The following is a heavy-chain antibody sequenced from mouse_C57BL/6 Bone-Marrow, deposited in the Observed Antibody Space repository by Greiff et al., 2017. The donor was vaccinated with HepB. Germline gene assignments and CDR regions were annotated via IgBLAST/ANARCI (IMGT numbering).Heavy chain of an antibody. CDR3: ARNGATVVAPDY. J-gene: IGHJ2*01. CDR2: IWSGGST. V-gene: IGHV2-2*01. CDR1: GFSFTSYG. Sequence: VQVVESGPGLVQPSQSLSITCTVSGFSFTSYGVHWVRQSPGKGLEWLGVIWSGGSTDYNAAFISRLSISKDNSKSQVFFKMNSLQADDTAIYYCARNGATVVAPDYWGQGTTLTVSS. D-gene: IGHD1-1*01.